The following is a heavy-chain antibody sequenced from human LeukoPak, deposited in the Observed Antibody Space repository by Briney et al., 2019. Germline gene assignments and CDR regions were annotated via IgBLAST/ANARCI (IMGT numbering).Heavy chain of an antibody. CDR1: GGSISSGSDY. D-gene: IGHD5-18*01. Sequence: SQTLSLTCTVSGGSISSGSDYWSWIRQPAGKGLEWIGRIYISGSSNYSPSLKSRVTISLDTSKNQFSLKLSSVTAADTAVYYCARQWSGYSYGSDWFDPWGQGTLVTVSS. CDR2: IYISGSS. CDR3: ARQWSGYSYGSDWFDP. J-gene: IGHJ5*02. V-gene: IGHV4-61*02.